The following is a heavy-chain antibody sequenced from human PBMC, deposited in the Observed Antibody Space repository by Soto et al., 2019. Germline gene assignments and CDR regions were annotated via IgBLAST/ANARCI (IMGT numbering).Heavy chain of an antibody. V-gene: IGHV3-23*01. CDR1: GFTFSSYA. CDR3: AKGMFSSSPAAAGSFDY. CDR2: IGGTDGKT. Sequence: GGSLRLSCAASGFTFSSYAMSWVRQAPGKGLEWVAAIGGTDGKTYYADSVKGRFTISRDNSENTLYLQMSRLRAEDTAVYFCAKGMFSSSPAAAGSFDYWGQGALVTVSS. D-gene: IGHD3-10*01. J-gene: IGHJ4*02.